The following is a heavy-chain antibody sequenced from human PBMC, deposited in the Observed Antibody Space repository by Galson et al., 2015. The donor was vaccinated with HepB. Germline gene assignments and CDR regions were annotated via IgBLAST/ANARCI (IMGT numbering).Heavy chain of an antibody. J-gene: IGHJ2*01. CDR2: TASGDNTK. CDR1: GLSFSSYS. CDR3: PRELGPPGHWYFDL. D-gene: IGHD3-10*01. V-gene: IGHV3-30*03. Sequence: SLRLSCAASGLSFSSYSMHWVRQAPGKGLEWVAVTASGDNTKYYADSVKGRFTISRDNSKNTLFLQMNSLRAEDTAVYYCPRELGPPGHWYFDLWGRGTLVTVSS.